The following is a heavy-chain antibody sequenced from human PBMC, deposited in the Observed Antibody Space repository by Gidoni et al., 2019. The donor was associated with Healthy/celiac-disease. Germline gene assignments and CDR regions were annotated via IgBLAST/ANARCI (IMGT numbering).Heavy chain of an antibody. Sequence: EVQLVESGGGLVKPGGSLRLSWAASGFTFSSYSMNWVRQAPGKGLEWVSSISSSSSYIYYADSVKGRFTISRDNAKNSLYLQMNSLRAEDTAVYYCARDGVQLYYFDYWGQGTLVTVSS. CDR3: ARDGVQLYYFDY. CDR1: GFTFSSYS. D-gene: IGHD1-1*01. CDR2: ISSSSSYI. J-gene: IGHJ4*02. V-gene: IGHV3-21*01.